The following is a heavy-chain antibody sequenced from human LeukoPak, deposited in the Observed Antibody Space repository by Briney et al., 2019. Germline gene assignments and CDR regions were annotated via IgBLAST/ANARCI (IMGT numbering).Heavy chain of an antibody. V-gene: IGHV4-59*01. CDR1: GGSISSYY. CDR3: AVRGEAGSFDY. Sequence: SETLSLTCTVSGGSISSYYWSWIRQPPGKGLEWIGYIYYSGSTNYNPSLKSRVTISVDTSKNQFSLKLSSVTAADTAVYYCAVRGEAGSFDYWGQGTLVTVSS. J-gene: IGHJ4*02. D-gene: IGHD3-10*01. CDR2: IYYSGST.